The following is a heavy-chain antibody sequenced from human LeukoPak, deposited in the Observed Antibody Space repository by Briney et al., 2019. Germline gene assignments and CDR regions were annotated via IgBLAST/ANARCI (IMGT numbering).Heavy chain of an antibody. D-gene: IGHD3-22*01. CDR1: GFTFSSYA. CDR3: AKGGYYDSSGYPLRYFQH. Sequence: GGSLRLSCAASGFTFSSYAMSWVRQAPGKGLEWVSVISGSGGSTYYADSVKGRFTISRDNSKNTLYLQMNSLRAEDTAVYYCAKGGYYDSSGYPLRYFQHWGQGTLVTVSS. CDR2: ISGSGGST. J-gene: IGHJ1*01. V-gene: IGHV3-23*01.